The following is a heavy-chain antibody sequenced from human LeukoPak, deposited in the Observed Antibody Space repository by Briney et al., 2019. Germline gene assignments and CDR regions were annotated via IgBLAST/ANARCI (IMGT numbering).Heavy chain of an antibody. CDR2: IRYDGSNK. D-gene: IGHD4-23*01. V-gene: IGHV3-30*02. J-gene: IGHJ4*02. CDR1: GFTFSSYG. CDR3: ARGDDYGGNSLDY. Sequence: PGGSLRLSCAASGFTFSSYGMHWVRQAPGKGLEWVAFIRYDGSNKYFADSVKGRFTISRDSSKNTLYLQMNSLRAADTAVYYCARGDDYGGNSLDYWGQGTLVTVSS.